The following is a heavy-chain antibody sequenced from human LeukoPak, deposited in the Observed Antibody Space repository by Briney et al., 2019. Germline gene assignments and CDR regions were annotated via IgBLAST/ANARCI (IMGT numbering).Heavy chain of an antibody. CDR2: IYHSGST. CDR1: GYSISSGYY. CDR3: AGHSLQNYYYYYYMDV. V-gene: IGHV4-38-2*01. Sequence: SETLSLTCAVSGYSISSGYYWGWIRQPPGKGLEWIGSIYHSGSTYYNPSLKSRVTISVDTSKNQFSLKLSSVTAADTAVYYCAGHSLQNYYYYYYMDVWGKGTTVTVSS. J-gene: IGHJ6*03. D-gene: IGHD2-15*01.